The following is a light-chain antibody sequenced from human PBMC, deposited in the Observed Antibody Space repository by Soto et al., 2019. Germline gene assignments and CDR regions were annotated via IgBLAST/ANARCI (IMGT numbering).Light chain of an antibody. Sequence: DIQMTQSPSSLSASVGDRVTITCRASQTINAYLNWYQQKPGKAPKPLIYAASSLQSGVPSRFSGSGSGTDFTLTISSLQPEDFATYYCQESYRTPRTFGQGTRLEI. J-gene: IGKJ2*01. CDR2: AAS. CDR1: QTINAY. V-gene: IGKV1-39*01. CDR3: QESYRTPRT.